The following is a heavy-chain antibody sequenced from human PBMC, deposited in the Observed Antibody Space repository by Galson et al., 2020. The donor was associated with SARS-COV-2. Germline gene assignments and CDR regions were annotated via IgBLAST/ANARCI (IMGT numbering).Heavy chain of an antibody. CDR3: ARNLLWFGTDYYFDY. D-gene: IGHD3-10*01. CDR1: GDSIASSY. V-gene: IGHV4-4*07. J-gene: IGHJ4*02. CDR2: IYPTETG. Sequence: ASETLSLTCSVSGDSIASSYWSWIRQPAGKGLEWIGRIYPTETGNYNPSLKSRVTMSVDTSKNQFSLKLSPVTAADTAVYYCARNLLWFGTDYYFDYWGQGTLVTVSS.